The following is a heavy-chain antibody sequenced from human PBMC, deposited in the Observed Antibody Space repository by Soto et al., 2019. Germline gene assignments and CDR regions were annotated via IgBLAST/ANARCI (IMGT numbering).Heavy chain of an antibody. V-gene: IGHV1-69*13. CDR2: IIPIFGTA. D-gene: IGHD6-19*01. Sequence: SVKVSCKASGGTFSSYAISWVRQAPGQGLEWMGGIIPIFGTANYAQKFHGRVTITADESTSTAYMELSSLRSEDTAVYYCANSQYSSGWYLLDYWGQGTLVTVSS. CDR3: ANSQYSSGWYLLDY. CDR1: GGTFSSYA. J-gene: IGHJ4*02.